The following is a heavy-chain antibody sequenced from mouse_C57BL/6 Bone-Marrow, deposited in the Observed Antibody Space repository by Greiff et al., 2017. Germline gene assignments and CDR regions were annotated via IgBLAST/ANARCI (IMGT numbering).Heavy chain of an antibody. D-gene: IGHD1-1*01. CDR3: ARQNYGSSHHWYFDV. V-gene: IGHV5-2*01. Sequence: EVQLQESGGGLVQPGESLKLSCESNEYEFPSHDMSWVRKTPEKRLELVAAINSDGGSTYYPDTMERRFIISRDNTKKTLYLQMSSLRSEDTALYYCARQNYGSSHHWYFDVWGTGTTVTVSS. CDR2: INSDGGST. CDR1: EYEFPSHD. J-gene: IGHJ1*03.